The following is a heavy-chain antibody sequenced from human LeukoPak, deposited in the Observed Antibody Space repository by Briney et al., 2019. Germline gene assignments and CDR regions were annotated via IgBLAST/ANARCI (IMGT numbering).Heavy chain of an antibody. D-gene: IGHD5-12*01. CDR1: GFTFSSYA. Sequence: GGSLRLSCAASGFTFSSYAMSWVRQAPGKGLEWVSAISGSGGSAYYADSVKGRFTISRDNSKNTLYLQMNSLRAEDTAVYYCAKGNVDIVATTDWGQGTLVTVSS. J-gene: IGHJ4*02. CDR3: AKGNVDIVATTD. CDR2: ISGSGGSA. V-gene: IGHV3-23*01.